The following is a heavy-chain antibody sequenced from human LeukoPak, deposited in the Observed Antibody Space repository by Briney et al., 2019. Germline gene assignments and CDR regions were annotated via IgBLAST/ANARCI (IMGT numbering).Heavy chain of an antibody. Sequence: PSETLSLTCTVSGGSISSYYWSWIRQPPGKGLEWIGYIYYSGSTNYNPSLKSRVTISVDTSKKRFSLKLSSVTAADTAVYYCARAAPAEGLFDPWGQGTLVTVSS. CDR1: GGSISSYY. D-gene: IGHD6-25*01. CDR3: ARAAPAEGLFDP. CDR2: IYYSGST. J-gene: IGHJ5*02. V-gene: IGHV4-59*08.